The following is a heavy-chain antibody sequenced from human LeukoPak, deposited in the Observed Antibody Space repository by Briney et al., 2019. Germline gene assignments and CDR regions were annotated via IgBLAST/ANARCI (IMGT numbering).Heavy chain of an antibody. V-gene: IGHV3-53*01. CDR1: GFTVSSNY. J-gene: IGHJ4*02. CDR2: IYSGGST. Sequence: GGSLRLSCAASGFTVSSNYMSWVRQAPGKGLEWVSVIYSGGSTYYADSVKGRFTISRDNSKNTLYLQMNSLRAEDTAVYYCARDRGSGGYYFDYWGQGTLVTVSS. CDR3: ARDRGSGGYYFDY. D-gene: IGHD3-10*01.